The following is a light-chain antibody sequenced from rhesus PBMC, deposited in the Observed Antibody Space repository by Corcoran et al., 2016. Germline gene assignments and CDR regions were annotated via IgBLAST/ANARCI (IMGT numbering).Light chain of an antibody. J-gene: IGKJ4*01. Sequence: QVILTQSPATLSLSPGERATLSCRASQSVSNYLAWYQQTPGQAPRLLIYGASSRATGIADRFSGSGFGTDFTLPISSLGPDDVGLYRCQQHSSGLTFGGGTKVELK. CDR3: QQHSSGLT. CDR2: GAS. CDR1: QSVSNY. V-gene: IGKV3-10*01.